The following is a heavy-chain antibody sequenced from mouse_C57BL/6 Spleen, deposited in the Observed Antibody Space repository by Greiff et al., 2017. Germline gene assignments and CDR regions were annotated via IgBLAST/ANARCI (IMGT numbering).Heavy chain of an antibody. Sequence: QVQLQQPGAELVKPGASVKLSCKASGYTFTSYWMHWVKQRPGQGLEWIGMIHPNSGSTNYNEKFKSKATLTVDKSSSTAYMQLSSLTSEDAAVYYCAREEGPLDFDVWGTGTTVTVSS. CDR3: AREEGPLDFDV. CDR1: GYTFTSYW. J-gene: IGHJ1*03. CDR2: IHPNSGST. V-gene: IGHV1-64*01.